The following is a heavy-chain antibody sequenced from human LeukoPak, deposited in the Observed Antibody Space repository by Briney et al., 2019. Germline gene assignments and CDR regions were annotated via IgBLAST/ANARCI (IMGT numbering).Heavy chain of an antibody. CDR1: GYTFTGYY. CDR2: FNPNSGGT. CDR3: ARDRFRQRLWELLCHMDV. J-gene: IGHJ6*03. D-gene: IGHD3-10*01. Sequence: ASVKVSCKASGYTFTGYYMHWVRQAPGQGLAWMGWFNPNSGGTNYAQKFQGRVTMTRDTSISTAYMELSKLRSDDTAVYYCARDRFRQRLWELLCHMDVWGKGTTVTVSS. V-gene: IGHV1-2*02.